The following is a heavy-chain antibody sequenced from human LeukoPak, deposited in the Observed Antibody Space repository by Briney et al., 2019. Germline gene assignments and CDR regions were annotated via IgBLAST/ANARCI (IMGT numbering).Heavy chain of an antibody. CDR2: INDSGRI. Sequence: SETLSLTCAVYGGSFSNYYWSWIRQPPGKGLEWIGEINDSGRINYNPSLMSRVTVSVDTSKNQFSLKLTSVTATDTAVYYCARRWNYGRNYYIDVWGNGATVSVSS. CDR3: ARRWNYGRNYYIDV. V-gene: IGHV4-34*01. D-gene: IGHD1-7*01. CDR1: GGSFSNYY. J-gene: IGHJ6*03.